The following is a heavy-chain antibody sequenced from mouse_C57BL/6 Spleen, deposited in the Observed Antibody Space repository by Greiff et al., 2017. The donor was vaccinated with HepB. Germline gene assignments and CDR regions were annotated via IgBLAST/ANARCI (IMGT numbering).Heavy chain of an antibody. Sequence: LQESGPELVKPGASVKISCKASGYAFSSSWMNWVKQRPGKGLEWIGRIYPGDGDTNYNGKFKGKATLTADKSSSTAYMQLSSLTSEDSAVYCWARADYYGSRDWYFDVWGTGTTVTVSS. CDR1: GYAFSSSW. CDR3: ARADYYGSRDWYFDV. D-gene: IGHD1-1*01. CDR2: IYPGDGDT. V-gene: IGHV1-82*01. J-gene: IGHJ1*03.